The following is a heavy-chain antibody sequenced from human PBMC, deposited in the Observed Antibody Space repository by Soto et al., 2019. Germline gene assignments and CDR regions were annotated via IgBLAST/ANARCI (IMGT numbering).Heavy chain of an antibody. D-gene: IGHD6-13*01. CDR2: ISGSGGST. CDR1: GFTFSSYA. V-gene: IGHV3-23*01. J-gene: IGHJ4*02. CDR3: AKIYRQQPWNAPGYFDY. Sequence: EVQLLESGGGLVQPGGSLRLSCAASGFTFSSYAMSWVRQAPGKGLEWVSAISGSGGSTYYADSVKGRFTISRDNSKNTLYLQMNSLRAEDTAVYYCAKIYRQQPWNAPGYFDYWGQGTLVTVSS.